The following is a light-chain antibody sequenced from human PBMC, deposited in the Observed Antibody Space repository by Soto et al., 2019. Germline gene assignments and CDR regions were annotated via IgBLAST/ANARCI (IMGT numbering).Light chain of an antibody. V-gene: IGLV2-18*02. J-gene: IGLJ1*01. CDR3: SSHTSSSTHV. CDR1: SSDVGSYNR. CDR2: EVS. Sequence: QSVLAQPPSVSGSPGQSVTISCTGTSSDVGSYNRVSWYQQPPGTAPKLMIYEVSNRPSGVPDRFSGSKSGNTASLTISGLQAEDEADYYCSSHTSSSTHVFGTGTKVTVL.